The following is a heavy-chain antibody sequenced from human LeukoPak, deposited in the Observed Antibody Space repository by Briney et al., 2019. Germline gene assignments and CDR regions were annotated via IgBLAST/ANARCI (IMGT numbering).Heavy chain of an antibody. J-gene: IGHJ3*02. Sequence: ASVKVSCKASGYTFTGYYMHWVRQAPGQGLEWMGRINPNSGGTNYAQKFQGRVTMTRDTSISTAYMELSRLRSDDTAVYYCARDRGSGWSNDAFDIWGQGTMVTVSS. CDR1: GYTFTGYY. CDR3: ARDRGSGWSNDAFDI. CDR2: INPNSGGT. D-gene: IGHD6-19*01. V-gene: IGHV1-2*06.